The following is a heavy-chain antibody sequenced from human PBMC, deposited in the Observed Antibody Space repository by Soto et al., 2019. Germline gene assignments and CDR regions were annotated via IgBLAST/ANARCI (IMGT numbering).Heavy chain of an antibody. D-gene: IGHD2-2*01. CDR3: ARGDDIVVVPAAQYNWFDP. Sequence: ASVKVSCKASGYTFTSDAMHWVRQALGQRLEWMGWINAGNGNTKYSQKFQGRVTITRDTSASTAYMELSSLRSEDTAVYYCARGDDIVVVPAAQYNWFDPWGQGTLFTVSS. CDR1: GYTFTSDA. V-gene: IGHV1-3*01. CDR2: INAGNGNT. J-gene: IGHJ5*02.